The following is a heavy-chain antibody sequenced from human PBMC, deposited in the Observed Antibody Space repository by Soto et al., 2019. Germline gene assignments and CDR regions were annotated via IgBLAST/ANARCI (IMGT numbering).Heavy chain of an antibody. CDR3: ARDLLRWYHQTYYYGMDV. CDR2: ISAYNGNT. Sequence: GASVKVSCKASGYTFTSYGISWVRQAPGQGLEWMGWISAYNGNTNYAQKLQGRVTMTTDTSTSTAYMELRSLRSDDTAVYYCARDLLRWYHQTYYYGMDVWGQGTTVTVSS. CDR1: GYTFTSYG. V-gene: IGHV1-18*04. J-gene: IGHJ6*02. D-gene: IGHD2-15*01.